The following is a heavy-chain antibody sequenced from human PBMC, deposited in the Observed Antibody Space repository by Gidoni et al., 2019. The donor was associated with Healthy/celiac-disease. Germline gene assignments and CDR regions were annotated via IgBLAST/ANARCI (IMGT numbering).Heavy chain of an antibody. CDR3: ARDSAYSSSWYPGPADY. Sequence: EVQLVESGGGLIQPGGSLRLSCAASGFTVSSNYMSWVRQAPGKGLEWVSVIYSGGSTYYADSVKGRFTISRDNSKNTLYLQMNSLRAEDTAVYYCARDSAYSSSWYPGPADYWGQGTLVTVSS. V-gene: IGHV3-53*01. CDR2: IYSGGST. CDR1: GFTVSSNY. J-gene: IGHJ4*02. D-gene: IGHD6-13*01.